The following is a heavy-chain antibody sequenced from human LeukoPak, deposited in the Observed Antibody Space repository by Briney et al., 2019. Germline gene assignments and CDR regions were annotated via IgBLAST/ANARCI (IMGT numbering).Heavy chain of an antibody. Sequence: SETLSLTCTVSGGSISSYYWSWIRQPAGKGLEWIGYIYHTGSTSYSPSLKSRVTISADTSQNQFSLKLSSVTAADTAVYYCASRKLGNDYWGQGTLVTVSS. D-gene: IGHD7-27*01. CDR2: IYHTGST. J-gene: IGHJ4*02. CDR3: ASRKLGNDY. V-gene: IGHV4-59*01. CDR1: GGSISSYY.